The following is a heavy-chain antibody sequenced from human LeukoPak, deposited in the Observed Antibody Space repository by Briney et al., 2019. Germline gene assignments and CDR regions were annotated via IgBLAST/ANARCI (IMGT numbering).Heavy chain of an antibody. CDR1: GGSFSGYY. V-gene: IGHV4-34*01. Sequence: SETLSLTCAVYGGSFSGYYWSWIRQPPGKGLEWIGEINHSGSTNYNPSLKSRVTISVDTSKNQFSLKLSSVTAADTAVYYCARGSWYFTGFEPWGQGTLVTVSS. CDR3: ARGSWYFTGFEP. CDR2: INHSGST. D-gene: IGHD3-9*01. J-gene: IGHJ5*02.